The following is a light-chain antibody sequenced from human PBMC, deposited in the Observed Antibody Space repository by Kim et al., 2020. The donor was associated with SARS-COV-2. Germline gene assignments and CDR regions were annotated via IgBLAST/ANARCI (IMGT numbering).Light chain of an antibody. CDR3: QQYNSSPWT. Sequence: DIQMTQSPSTLSASVGDRVTITCRASQSISSWLAWYQQKPGKVPKLLIYKASSLESGVPSRFSGSGSGTEFTLTISSLQPDDFATYYCQQYNSSPWTFGQGTKVDIK. J-gene: IGKJ1*01. CDR2: KAS. CDR1: QSISSW. V-gene: IGKV1-5*03.